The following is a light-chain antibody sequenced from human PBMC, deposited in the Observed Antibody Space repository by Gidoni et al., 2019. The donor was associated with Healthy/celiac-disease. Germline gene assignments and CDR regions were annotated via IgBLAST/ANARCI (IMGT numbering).Light chain of an antibody. CDR2: DAS. J-gene: IGKJ3*01. Sequence: ELVLTQSPATLSLSPGERATLSCRASQSVSTYLAWYQQKPGEAPSLLIYDASNRATGIPARFSGSGSGTDFTLTISSLEPEDFAVYYCQQRSNWPLFTFGPGTKVEIK. V-gene: IGKV3-11*01. CDR1: QSVSTY. CDR3: QQRSNWPLFT.